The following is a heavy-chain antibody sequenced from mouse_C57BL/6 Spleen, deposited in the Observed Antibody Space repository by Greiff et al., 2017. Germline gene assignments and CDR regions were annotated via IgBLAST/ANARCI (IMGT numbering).Heavy chain of an antibody. J-gene: IGHJ3*01. Sequence: QVQLQQPGAELVKPGASVKLSCKASGYTFTSYWMQWVKQRPGQGLEWIGEIDPSDSYTNYNQKFKGKSTLTVDKSSSTAYMQLSSLTSEDSAVYYCARRGYGSSSSWFAYWGQGTLVTVSA. CDR3: ARRGYGSSSSWFAY. CDR2: IDPSDSYT. D-gene: IGHD1-1*01. V-gene: IGHV1-50*01. CDR1: GYTFTSYW.